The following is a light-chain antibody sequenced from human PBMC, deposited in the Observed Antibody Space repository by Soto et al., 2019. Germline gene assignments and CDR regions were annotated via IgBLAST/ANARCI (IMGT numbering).Light chain of an antibody. J-gene: IGKJ4*01. CDR3: QQRINWPPEELT. Sequence: EIVLTQSPATLSLSPGERATLSCRASQSVSSFLVWYQQKPGQAPRLLIYDASNRATGIPARFSGSGSGTDFTLTISSLEPEDFAVYYCQQRINWPPEELTFGGGTKVEIK. CDR2: DAS. V-gene: IGKV3-11*01. CDR1: QSVSSF.